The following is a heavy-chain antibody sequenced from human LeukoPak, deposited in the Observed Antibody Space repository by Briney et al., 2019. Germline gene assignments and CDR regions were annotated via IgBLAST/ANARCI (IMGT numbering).Heavy chain of an antibody. J-gene: IGHJ6*03. CDR3: TSPTAEYYDFWSGYFGNYYYYYYMDV. D-gene: IGHD3-3*01. CDR2: IRSKANSYAT. Sequence: GGSLRLSCAASGFTFSGSAMHWARQASGKGLEWVGRIRSKANSYATAYAASVKGRFTISRDDSKNTAYLQMNSLKTEDTAVYYCTSPTAEYYDFWSGYFGNYYYYYYMDVWGKGTTVTVSS. CDR1: GFTFSGSA. V-gene: IGHV3-73*01.